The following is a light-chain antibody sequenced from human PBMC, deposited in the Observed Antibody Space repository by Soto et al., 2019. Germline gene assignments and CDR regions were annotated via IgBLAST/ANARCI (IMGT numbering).Light chain of an antibody. CDR3: QQYQT. V-gene: IGKV3-20*01. J-gene: IGKJ3*01. CDR2: ATS. CDR1: QSVGSSY. Sequence: EIVLTQSPGTLSLSPGERATLSCRASQSVGSSYLAWYQQKPGQAPRLLIYATSSRATGIPDRFSGSGSGTDFTLTISRLEPEDFAVYYCQQYQTFGPGTKVDNK.